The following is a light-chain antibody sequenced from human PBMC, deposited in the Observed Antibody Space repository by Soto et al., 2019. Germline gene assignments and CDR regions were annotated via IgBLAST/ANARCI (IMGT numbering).Light chain of an antibody. CDR2: GAS. Sequence: ETVLTQSPGTLSLSPGERATLSCRASQSVSSNYLAWYQQKPGQAPRLLLYGASTRATGIPDRFSGGGSGPYFTLTISRLEPEDFAVYYCQQFGRSPPSWTFGQGTKVDIK. CDR1: QSVSSNY. V-gene: IGKV3-20*01. CDR3: QQFGRSPPSWT. J-gene: IGKJ1*01.